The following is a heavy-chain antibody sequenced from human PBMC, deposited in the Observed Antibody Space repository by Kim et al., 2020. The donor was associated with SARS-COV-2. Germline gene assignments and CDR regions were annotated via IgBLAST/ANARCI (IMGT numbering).Heavy chain of an antibody. CDR1: GGSISSYY. CDR3: ARGYCSGGSCYRYAFEI. D-gene: IGHD2-15*01. CDR2: IYYSGNT. J-gene: IGHJ3*02. V-gene: IGHV4-59*01. Sequence: SETLSLTCSVSGGSISSYYWSWIRQPPGRGLEWIGYIYYSGNTKYNPSLKSRVTISVDTPKNQFSLKLSSVTAADTAVYYCARGYCSGGSCYRYAFEIWGQGTVVIVSS.